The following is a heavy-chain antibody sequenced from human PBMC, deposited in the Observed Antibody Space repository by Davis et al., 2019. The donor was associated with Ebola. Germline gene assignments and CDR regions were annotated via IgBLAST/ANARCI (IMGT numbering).Heavy chain of an antibody. Sequence: PGGSLRPSCAAPGFTFSHYGIHWVRQAPGKGLDWVAFIRYDGSNKYYSDSVKGRFTISRDNSKNTLYLQMNSLRVEDTALYYCAKDRSTSCWYTYYSGVYVYYGMDVWGQGTTVTVSS. CDR3: AKDRSTSCWYTYYSGVYVYYGMDV. CDR1: GFTFSHYG. D-gene: IGHD2-2*01. V-gene: IGHV3-30*02. CDR2: IRYDGSNK. J-gene: IGHJ6*02.